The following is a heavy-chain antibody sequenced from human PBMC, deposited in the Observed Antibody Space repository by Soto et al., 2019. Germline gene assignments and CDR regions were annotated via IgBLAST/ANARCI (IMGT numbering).Heavy chain of an antibody. CDR1: GFTFSSYA. CDR2: ISGSGGST. D-gene: IGHD6-19*01. CDR3: AKAGRTSIAVAGTFDY. J-gene: IGHJ4*02. Sequence: PGGSLRLSCAASGFTFSSYAMSWVRQAPGKGLEWVSTISGSGGSTYYAGSVKGRFTISRDNSKNTLYLQMNSLRAEDTAVYYCAKAGRTSIAVAGTFDYWGQGTLVTVSS. V-gene: IGHV3-23*01.